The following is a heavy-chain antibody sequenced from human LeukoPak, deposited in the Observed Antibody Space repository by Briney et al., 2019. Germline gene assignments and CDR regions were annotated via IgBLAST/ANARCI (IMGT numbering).Heavy chain of an antibody. CDR2: ISSSGSTI. Sequence: GSLRLSCAASGFTFSSYSFNWVRQAPGKGLEWVSYISSSGSTIYYADSVKGRFTISRDNAKNSLYLQMNSLRAEDTAVYYCARDDLGTSYFYYGMDVWGQGTTVTVSS. V-gene: IGHV3-48*01. CDR1: GFTFSSYS. D-gene: IGHD3/OR15-3a*01. CDR3: ARDDLGTSYFYYGMDV. J-gene: IGHJ6*02.